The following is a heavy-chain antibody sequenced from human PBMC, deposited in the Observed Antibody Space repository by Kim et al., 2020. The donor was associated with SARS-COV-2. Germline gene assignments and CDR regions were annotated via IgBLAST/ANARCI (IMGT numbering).Heavy chain of an antibody. CDR1: GFTFSSYT. V-gene: IGHV3-30-3*01. Sequence: GGSLRLSCAASGFTFSSYTMHWVRQAPGKGLEWVAVISYDGSNKYYADSVKGRFTISRDNSKNTLYLQMNSLRAEDTAVYYCARAVRYYYGSGSYFSYWGQGSLVTVSS. J-gene: IGHJ4*02. D-gene: IGHD3-10*01. CDR2: ISYDGSNK. CDR3: ARAVRYYYGSGSYFSY.